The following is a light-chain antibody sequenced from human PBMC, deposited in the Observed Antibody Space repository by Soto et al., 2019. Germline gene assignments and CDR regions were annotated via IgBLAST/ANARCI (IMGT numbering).Light chain of an antibody. CDR2: DVA. CDR1: SSDVGGSNF. Sequence: QSALTQPASVSDSPGQSITISCTGTSSDVGGSNFVSWYQQHPGKPPKLIIYDVANRPSGVSNRFSGSKSGSTASLIISRPHIGVGAYYYSLPNTTPPPFVFGTGTNLPAL. CDR3: LPNTTPPPFV. V-gene: IGLV2-14*03. J-gene: IGLJ1*01.